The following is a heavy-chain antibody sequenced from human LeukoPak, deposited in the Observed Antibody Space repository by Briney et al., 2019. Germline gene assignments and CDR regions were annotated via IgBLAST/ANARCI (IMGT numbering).Heavy chain of an antibody. CDR3: ARDSRGYYDSSGYFDH. Sequence: SETLSLTCTVSGDSVSSDSYYWSWIRQPPGKGLEWIGYIYYSGTTKQNPSLKSRVTLSVDTSKNQLYLKLNSVTATDTAVYYCARDSRGYYDSSGYFDHWGQGTLVTVSS. CDR2: IYYSGTT. CDR1: GDSVSSDSYY. V-gene: IGHV4-61*01. J-gene: IGHJ4*02. D-gene: IGHD3-22*01.